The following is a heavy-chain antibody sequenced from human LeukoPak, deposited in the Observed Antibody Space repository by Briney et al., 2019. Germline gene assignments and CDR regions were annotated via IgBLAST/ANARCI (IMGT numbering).Heavy chain of an antibody. CDR3: ARDSEAVAGSYYFDY. V-gene: IGHV1-2*02. CDR1: GYTFTGYY. J-gene: IGHJ4*02. Sequence: GASVKVSCKASGYTFTGYYMHWVRQAPGQGLEWMGWINPNSGGTNYAQKFQGRATMTRDTSISTAYMELSRLRSDDTAVYYCARDSEAVAGSYYFDYWGQGTLVTVSS. D-gene: IGHD6-19*01. CDR2: INPNSGGT.